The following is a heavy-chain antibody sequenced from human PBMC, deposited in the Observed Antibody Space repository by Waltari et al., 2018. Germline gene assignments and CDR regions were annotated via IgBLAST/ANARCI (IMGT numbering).Heavy chain of an antibody. CDR3: VRDLRESRYMNFFDI. D-gene: IGHD3-9*01. V-gene: IGHV3-21*02. CDR2: ISSRIHYI. Sequence: EVQLVESGAALVNPGGSLRLTCAASGLRLSVYTLAWVRQAPGKGLEWVASISSRIHYIDYGDSVKGRFTISRDNSKSSLYLQMDSLGAGDTAVYYCVRDLRESRYMNFFDIWGQGTLVTVSS. J-gene: IGHJ4*02. CDR1: GLRLSVYT.